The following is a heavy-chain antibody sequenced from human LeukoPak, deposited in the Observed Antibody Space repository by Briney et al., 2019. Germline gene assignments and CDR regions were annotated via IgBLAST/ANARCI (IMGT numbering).Heavy chain of an antibody. CDR1: GGSVSSVSYY. D-gene: IGHD3-16*02. CDR3: ARGEGNYVWGSYRYSYYFDY. Sequence: PSETLSLTCTVSGGSVSSVSYYWSWIRQPPGKGLEWIGYIYYSGSTNYNPSLKSRVTISVDTSKNQFSLKLSSVTAADTAVYYCARGEGNYVWGSYRYSYYFDYWGQGTLVTVSS. J-gene: IGHJ4*02. CDR2: IYYSGST. V-gene: IGHV4-61*01.